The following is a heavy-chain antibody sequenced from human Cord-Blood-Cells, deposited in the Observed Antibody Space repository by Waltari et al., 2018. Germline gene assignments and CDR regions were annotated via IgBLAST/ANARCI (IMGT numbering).Heavy chain of an antibody. Sequence: VQLVQSGAEVKKPGAYVKVSCKVSGYTLPELSMHWFRQAPGKGLEWMGGFDPEDGETIYAQKFQGRVTMTEDTSTDTAYMELSSLRSEDTAVYYCATGPISSSWYFQHWGQGTLVTVSS. CDR1: GYTLPELS. CDR2: FDPEDGET. CDR3: ATGPISSSWYFQH. J-gene: IGHJ1*01. V-gene: IGHV1-24*01. D-gene: IGHD6-13*01.